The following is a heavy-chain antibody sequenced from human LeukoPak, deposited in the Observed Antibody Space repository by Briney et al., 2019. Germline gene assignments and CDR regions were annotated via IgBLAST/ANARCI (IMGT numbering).Heavy chain of an antibody. D-gene: IGHD3-10*01. J-gene: IGHJ3*02. CDR2: SIPILGIA. V-gene: IGHV1-69*02. Sequence: SVKLSCKASGGTFSSYTVRWVRQAPGPGLEWMGRSIPILGIANYAQKFQGRVTITADKSTSTAYMELSSLRSEDTAVYYCASFGSGTSDAFDIWGQGTLVTVSS. CDR3: ASFGSGTSDAFDI. CDR1: GGTFSSYT.